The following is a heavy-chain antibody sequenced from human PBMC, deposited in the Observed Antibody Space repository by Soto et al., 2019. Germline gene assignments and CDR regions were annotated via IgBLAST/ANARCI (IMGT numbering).Heavy chain of an antibody. CDR1: GGTFSSYA. Sequence: QVQLVQSGAEVKKPGSSVKVSCKASGGTFSSYAISWVRQAPGQGLEWMGGIIPIFGTANYAQKFQGRVTITADKPTSTAYMELSSLRSEDTAVYYCARDGIAVAGRMRGGENWGQGTLVTVSS. CDR2: IIPIFGTA. D-gene: IGHD6-19*01. CDR3: ARDGIAVAGRMRGGEN. V-gene: IGHV1-69*06. J-gene: IGHJ4*02.